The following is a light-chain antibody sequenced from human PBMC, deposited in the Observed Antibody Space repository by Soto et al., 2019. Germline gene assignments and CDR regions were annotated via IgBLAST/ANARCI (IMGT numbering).Light chain of an antibody. Sequence: DIQMTQSPSSLSASVGDRVSITCQAGQDINNYLNWYQQKPGKAPKLLIYDVSNLDTGVPSRFTGSGSGTDFTFTITSLQSDDVATYYCQQYASLPITLGQGTRLEIK. V-gene: IGKV1-33*01. CDR3: QQYASLPIT. CDR2: DVS. CDR1: QDINNY. J-gene: IGKJ5*01.